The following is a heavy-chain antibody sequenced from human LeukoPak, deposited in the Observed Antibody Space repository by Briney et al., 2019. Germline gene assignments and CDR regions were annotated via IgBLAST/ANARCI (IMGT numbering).Heavy chain of an antibody. Sequence: GGSLRLSCAASGFTFSSYAMSWVRQAPGKGLEWVSVVFRGDATYHADSVEGRFTISRDTSKNTVYLQMNSLTAEDTAVYYCVKEVPGTTIYHWGQGTLVTVSS. V-gene: IGHV3-23*03. J-gene: IGHJ4*02. CDR1: GFTFSSYA. D-gene: IGHD4-11*01. CDR2: VFRGDAT. CDR3: VKEVPGTTIYH.